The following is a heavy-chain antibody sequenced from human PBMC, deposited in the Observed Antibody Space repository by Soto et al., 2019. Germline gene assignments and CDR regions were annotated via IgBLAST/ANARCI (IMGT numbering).Heavy chain of an antibody. V-gene: IGHV4-59*01. Sequence: SETLSLTCTVSGGSISGYYWSWIRQPPGKGLEWIGEINYSGTTSYNPSLNSRVTISVDTSKNQFSLKLTSVTAADTAVYYCAREHPHSYGVYYFDYWGQGTPVTVSS. CDR3: AREHPHSYGVYYFDY. CDR1: GGSISGYY. D-gene: IGHD5-18*01. J-gene: IGHJ4*02. CDR2: INYSGTT.